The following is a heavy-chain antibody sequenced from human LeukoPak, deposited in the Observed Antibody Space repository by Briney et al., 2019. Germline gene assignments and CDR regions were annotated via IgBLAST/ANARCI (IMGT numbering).Heavy chain of an antibody. Sequence: ASVKVSCKTSGYTFRSFGISGVRQASGQGLEGMGWISGCSGEPNCAQKFRDGVIMTIDILTDTASVELRRLRPDDTAVYYCARDLPFEGLLEWLLEYWGQGTLVTVSS. CDR2: ISGCSGEP. CDR3: ARDLPFEGLLEWLLEY. CDR1: GYTFRSFG. V-gene: IGHV1-18*01. J-gene: IGHJ1*01. D-gene: IGHD3-3*01.